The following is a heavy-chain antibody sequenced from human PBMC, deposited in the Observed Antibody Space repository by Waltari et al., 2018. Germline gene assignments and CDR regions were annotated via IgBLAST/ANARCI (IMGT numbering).Heavy chain of an antibody. V-gene: IGHV3-15*01. J-gene: IGHJ4*02. CDR2: IKSKDDGGTA. CDR3: TTPRGFSGYDSNFDY. D-gene: IGHD5-12*01. Sequence: EVQLVESGGDLIKPGGSLRLSCAPSGPNFRIACMTWVRQAPGKGLEWVGRIKSKDDGGTADYAAPVKGRFTISRNDSKQTLYLYMNNLETEDTGVYYCTTPRGFSGYDSNFDYWGQGTLVTV. CDR1: GPNFRIAC.